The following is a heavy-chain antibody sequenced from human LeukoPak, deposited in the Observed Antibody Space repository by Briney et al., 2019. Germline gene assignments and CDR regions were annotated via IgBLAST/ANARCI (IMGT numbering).Heavy chain of an antibody. V-gene: IGHV5-51*01. D-gene: IGHD1-14*01. CDR1: GYSFTSYW. CDR2: IYPGDSDI. Sequence: GESLKISCKGSGYSFTSYWIGWVRQMPGKGLEWMGIIYPGDSDIRYSPSFQGQVTISVDKSISTAYLQWSSLKASDTVIYYCARNLLSAEPFYFDYWGQGTLVTVSS. CDR3: ARNLLSAEPFYFDY. J-gene: IGHJ4*02.